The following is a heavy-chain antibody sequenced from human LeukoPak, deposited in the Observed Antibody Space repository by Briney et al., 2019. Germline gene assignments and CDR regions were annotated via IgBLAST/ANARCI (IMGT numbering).Heavy chain of an antibody. CDR3: AKGSVDTAMVNGLWYFDL. V-gene: IGHV3-21*01. J-gene: IGHJ2*01. Sequence: SGGSLSLSCAASRFTFSDYSVNWVRQAPGKGLEWVSSISSGSTFVYYADSVKGRFTISRDNAKNSLYLQMSSLRADDAAVYFCAKGSVDTAMVNGLWYFDLWGRGTLVTVSS. CDR2: ISSGSTFV. D-gene: IGHD5-18*01. CDR1: RFTFSDYS.